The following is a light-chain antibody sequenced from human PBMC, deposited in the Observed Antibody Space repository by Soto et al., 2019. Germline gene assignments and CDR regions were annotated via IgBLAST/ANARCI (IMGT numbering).Light chain of an antibody. CDR1: SSDVGGYNY. Sequence: QSALTQPASVSGSPGQSITISCTGTSSDVGGYNYVSWYQQHPGKAPKLMIYGVSNRPSGVSNRFSGSKSGNTASLTISGLQADDEADYYCSSYTSSSTPFVFGTGTKLTVL. J-gene: IGLJ1*01. CDR2: GVS. CDR3: SSYTSSSTPFV. V-gene: IGLV2-14*01.